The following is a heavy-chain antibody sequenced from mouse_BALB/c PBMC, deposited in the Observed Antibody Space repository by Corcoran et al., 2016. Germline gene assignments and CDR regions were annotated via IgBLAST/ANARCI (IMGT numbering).Heavy chain of an antibody. V-gene: IGHV1S136*01. D-gene: IGHD2-2*01. CDR3: AREVPGGYPFDY. Sequence: EVQLQQSGPELVKPGASVKMSCKASGYTFTSYVMHWVKQKPGQGLEWIGYIYPYNDGTKYNEKFKGKATLTSDKSSSAAYMEFSSLTSEDSAVYYCAREVPGGYPFDYLGQGTTLTVSS. CDR2: IYPYNDGT. CDR1: GYTFTSYV. J-gene: IGHJ2*01.